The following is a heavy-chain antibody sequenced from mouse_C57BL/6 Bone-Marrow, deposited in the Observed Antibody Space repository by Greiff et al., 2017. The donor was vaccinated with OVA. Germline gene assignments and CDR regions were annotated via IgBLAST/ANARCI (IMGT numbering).Heavy chain of an antibody. J-gene: IGHJ1*03. CDR1: GYTFTSYG. CDR2: IYIGNGYT. Sequence: EVQLQQSGAELVRPGSSVKMSCKTSGYTFTSYGINWVKQRPGQGLEWIGYIYIGNGYTAYNEKFKGKATLTTDTSSSTAYMQLSSLTSEDSALYFCARWGYYVRYFDVWGTGTTVTVSS. V-gene: IGHV1-58*01. CDR3: ARWGYYVRYFDV. D-gene: IGHD2-3*01.